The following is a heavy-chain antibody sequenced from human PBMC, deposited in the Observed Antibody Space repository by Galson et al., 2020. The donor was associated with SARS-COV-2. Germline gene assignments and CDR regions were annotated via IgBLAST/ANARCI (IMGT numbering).Heavy chain of an antibody. V-gene: IGHV3-7*03. CDR1: GFTFSSYW. Sequence: GESLKISCAASGFTFSSYWISWVRQAPGQGLEWVANIKQYGGEKYYVDSVKGRFTISRDNAKNSLYLQMNSLRSEDTAVYYCARDQIGVAGGIAYWGQGTLVAVSS. CDR3: ARDQIGVAGGIAY. D-gene: IGHD6-19*01. CDR2: IKQYGGEK. J-gene: IGHJ4*02.